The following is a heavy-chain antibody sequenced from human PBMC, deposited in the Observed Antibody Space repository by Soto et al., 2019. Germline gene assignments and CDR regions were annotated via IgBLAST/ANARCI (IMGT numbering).Heavy chain of an antibody. D-gene: IGHD2-15*01. Sequence: PGGSLRLSCAASGFTFSSYGMHWVRQAPGKGLEWVAVISNNGNNKYSADSMKGRFTIFRDNSRNTLYLEMNSLRAEDTAVYYCAKGSGRGSADYYFDYWGQGTLVTVSS. CDR3: AKGSGRGSADYYFDY. CDR2: ISNNGNNK. J-gene: IGHJ4*02. CDR1: GFTFSSYG. V-gene: IGHV3-30*18.